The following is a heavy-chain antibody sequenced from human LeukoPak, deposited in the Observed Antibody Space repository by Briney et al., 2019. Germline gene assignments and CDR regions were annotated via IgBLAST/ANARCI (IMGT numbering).Heavy chain of an antibody. Sequence: SGGSLRLSCSASGFPFDDYALHWGQPAPGKGLEWVSGISWNSGSIGYADSVKGRFTISRDNAKNSLYLQMNSLRAEDTALYYCAKDYYDSSGYPRFDYWGQGTLVTVSS. CDR1: GFPFDDYA. CDR3: AKDYYDSSGYPRFDY. D-gene: IGHD3-22*01. J-gene: IGHJ4*02. V-gene: IGHV3-9*01. CDR2: ISWNSGSI.